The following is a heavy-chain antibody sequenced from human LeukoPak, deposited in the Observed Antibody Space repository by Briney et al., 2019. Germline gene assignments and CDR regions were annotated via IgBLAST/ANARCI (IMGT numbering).Heavy chain of an antibody. Sequence: SETLSLTCTVSGGSISSSSYYWGWIRQPPGKGLEWIGSIYYSGSTYYNPSLKSRVTISVDTSKNQFSLKLSSVTAADTAVYYCARSPYCSSTSCQNYCYYYMDVWGKGTTVTVSS. V-gene: IGHV4-39*07. CDR2: IYYSGST. D-gene: IGHD2-2*01. CDR1: GGSISSSSYY. CDR3: ARSPYCSSTSCQNYCYYYMDV. J-gene: IGHJ6*03.